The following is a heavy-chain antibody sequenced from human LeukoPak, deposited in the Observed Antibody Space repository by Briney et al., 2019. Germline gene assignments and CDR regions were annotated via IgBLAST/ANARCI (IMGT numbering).Heavy chain of an antibody. D-gene: IGHD2-8*01. Sequence: PGGSLRLSCAASGFTFSSYSMHWVRQAPGKGLEWVAFIRYDGSNKYYADSVKGRFTISRDNSKNTLYLQMNSLRAEDTAVYYCANDLGYCTNGVCGYFDYWGQGTLVTVSS. CDR3: ANDLGYCTNGVCGYFDY. V-gene: IGHV3-30*02. CDR1: GFTFSSYS. CDR2: IRYDGSNK. J-gene: IGHJ4*02.